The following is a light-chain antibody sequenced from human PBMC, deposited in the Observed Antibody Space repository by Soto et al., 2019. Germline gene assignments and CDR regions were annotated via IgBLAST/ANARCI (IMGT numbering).Light chain of an antibody. J-gene: IGKJ5*01. V-gene: IGKV3-11*01. Sequence: EIVLTQSPATLSSSPGERATLSCRASQSVSSSLAWYQQKPGQAPRLLIYGASNRAGCIPARFSGSGSGTDFTLTISSLEPEDFAVYYCQQRSNWPVTFGQGTRLEIK. CDR1: QSVSSS. CDR3: QQRSNWPVT. CDR2: GAS.